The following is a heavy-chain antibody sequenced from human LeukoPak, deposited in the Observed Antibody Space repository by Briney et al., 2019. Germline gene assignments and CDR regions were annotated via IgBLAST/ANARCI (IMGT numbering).Heavy chain of an antibody. V-gene: IGHV4-59*01. CDR2: IYYSGTT. CDR1: GGSISSYY. Sequence: SETLSLTCTVSGGSISSYYWSWIRQPPGKGLEWIGHIYYSGTTNYNPSLKSRVTISVDTSKNQFSLKLSSVTAADTAVCYCARGVYIAAAQYGYWGQGTLVTVSS. J-gene: IGHJ4*02. D-gene: IGHD6-13*01. CDR3: ARGVYIAAAQYGY.